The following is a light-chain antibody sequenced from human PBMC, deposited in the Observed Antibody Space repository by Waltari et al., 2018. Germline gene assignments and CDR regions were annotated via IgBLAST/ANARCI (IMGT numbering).Light chain of an antibody. CDR3: CSYAGAYTFV. Sequence: QSALTQPHSVSASPGQSVTIPCSGSINDVGVEDYVSWYQQLPGKAPKLILYDGVKRPSGVPSRFSGSTYGTTSSLTISGLQTDDEATYYCCSYAGAYTFVFGGGTKLTVL. CDR1: INDVGVEDY. J-gene: IGLJ3*02. V-gene: IGLV2-11*01. CDR2: DGV.